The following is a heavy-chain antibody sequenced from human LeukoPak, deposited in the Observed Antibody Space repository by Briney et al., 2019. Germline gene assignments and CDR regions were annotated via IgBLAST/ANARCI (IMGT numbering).Heavy chain of an antibody. J-gene: IGHJ4*02. D-gene: IGHD2-2*01. CDR2: IDHSGST. CDR3: ARTRSLSPYQPLLGINY. CDR1: GGSLSSYY. Sequence: PSETLSLTCAVYGGSLSSYYWSWIRQPPGKGLEWIGEIDHSGSTNYNPSLKSRVTISVDTSKNQFSLKLSSVTAADTAVYYCARTRSLSPYQPLLGINYWGQGTLVTVSS. V-gene: IGHV4-34*01.